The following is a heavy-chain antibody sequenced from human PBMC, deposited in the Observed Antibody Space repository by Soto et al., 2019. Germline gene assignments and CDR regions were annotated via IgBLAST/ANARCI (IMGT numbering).Heavy chain of an antibody. CDR3: ALAPAAHILH. V-gene: IGHV4-34*01. D-gene: IGHD2-2*01. J-gene: IGHJ1*01. CDR2: INPSGTT. CDR1: GGSLSAYY. Sequence: QVPLQQWGAGLLKPSETLSLTCAVYGGSLSAYYWSWIRQPPGKGLEWIGEINPSGTTNYNPSLKSRVTISVDSSKTQFSLKLSSVTAADTAVYHCALAPAAHILHWGQGTLVTVSS.